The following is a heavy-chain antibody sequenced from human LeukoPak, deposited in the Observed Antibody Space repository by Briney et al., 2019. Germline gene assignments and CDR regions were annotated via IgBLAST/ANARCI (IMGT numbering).Heavy chain of an antibody. CDR1: GYTFTGYY. CDR3: ARASAMVWGVTAVRGYYYYGMDV. J-gene: IGHJ6*02. Sequence: ASVKVSCKASGYTFTGYYMHWVRQAPGQGLEWMGWINPNSGGTNYAQKFQGRVTMTRDTSISTAYMELSRLRSDDTAVYYCARASAMVWGVTAVRGYYYYGMDVWGQGTTVTVSS. D-gene: IGHD3-10*01. CDR2: INPNSGGT. V-gene: IGHV1-2*02.